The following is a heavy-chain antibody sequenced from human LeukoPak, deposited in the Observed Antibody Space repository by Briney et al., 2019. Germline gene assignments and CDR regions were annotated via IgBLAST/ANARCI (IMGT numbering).Heavy chain of an antibody. V-gene: IGHV4-59*01. CDR3: ARGNLSCRGGSCYPIWFDP. J-gene: IGHJ5*02. CDR1: GGSISSYY. D-gene: IGHD2-15*01. Sequence: PSETLSLTCTVSGGSISSYYWSWIRQPPGKGLQWIGYIHSSGGSNYNPSLKSRVTLSVDTSKNQFSLKVSSVTAADTAVYYCARGNLSCRGGSCYPIWFDPWGQGNPGHRLL. CDR2: IHSSGGS.